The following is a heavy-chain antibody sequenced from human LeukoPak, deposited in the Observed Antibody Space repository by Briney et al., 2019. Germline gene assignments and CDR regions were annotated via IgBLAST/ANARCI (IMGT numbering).Heavy chain of an antibody. CDR1: GFTFDDYG. Sequence: GGSLRLSCAASGFTFDDYGMSWVRQAPGRGLEWVAFIGYDGTNKYYADSVKGRFTISRDNSKNTLHLQMNSLRAEDTAAYYCAKFAQRYCSGGSCHPFDYWGQGTLVTVSS. D-gene: IGHD2-15*01. J-gene: IGHJ4*02. V-gene: IGHV3-30*02. CDR3: AKFAQRYCSGGSCHPFDY. CDR2: IGYDGTNK.